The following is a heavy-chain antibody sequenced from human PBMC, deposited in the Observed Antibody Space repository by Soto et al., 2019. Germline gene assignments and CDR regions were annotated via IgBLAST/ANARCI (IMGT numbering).Heavy chain of an antibody. CDR2: ISYDGSNK. V-gene: IGHV3-30-3*01. J-gene: IGHJ4*02. CDR1: GFTFSSYA. CDR3: ARGYYGSGRGPPDY. D-gene: IGHD3-10*01. Sequence: GGSLRLSCAASGFTFSSYAMHWVRQAPGKGLEWVAVISYDGSNKYYADSVKGRFTISRDNSKNTLYLQMNSLRAEDTAVYYCARGYYGSGRGPPDYWGQGTLVTVSS.